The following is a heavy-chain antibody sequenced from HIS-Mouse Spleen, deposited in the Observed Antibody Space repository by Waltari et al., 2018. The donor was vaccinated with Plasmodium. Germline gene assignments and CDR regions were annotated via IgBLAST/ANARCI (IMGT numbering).Heavy chain of an antibody. CDR3: ARDRITGTSYFDY. CDR1: GCSIRRSSYH. J-gene: IGHJ4*02. CDR2: IYYSGST. V-gene: IGHV4-39*07. D-gene: IGHD1-7*01. Sequence: QLQLQESGPGLVKPSETRSLTCTVSGCSIRRSSYHWGWIRQPPGKGLEWIGSIYYSGSTYYNPSLKSRVTISVDTSKNQFSLKLSSVTAADTAVYYCARDRITGTSYFDYWGQGTLVTVSS.